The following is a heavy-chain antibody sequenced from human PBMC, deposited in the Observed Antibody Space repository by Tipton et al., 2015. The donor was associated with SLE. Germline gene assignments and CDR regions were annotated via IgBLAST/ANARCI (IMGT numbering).Heavy chain of an antibody. CDR1: GGRIRNSPYY. V-gene: IGHV4-39*01. CDR2: IYHSGST. Sequence: TLSLTCHVAGGRIRNSPYYWAWIRQPPGKGLEWIGTIYHSGSTYYNPSLKSRVTISVDTSKNQFSLKLSSVTAADTAVYYCARQNNCGSGSCPMGFWGQGTLVTVSS. J-gene: IGHJ4*02. D-gene: IGHD3-10*01. CDR3: ARQNNCGSGSCPMGF.